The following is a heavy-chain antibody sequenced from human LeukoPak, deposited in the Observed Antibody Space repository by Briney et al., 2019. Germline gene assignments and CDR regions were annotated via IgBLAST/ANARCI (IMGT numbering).Heavy chain of an antibody. CDR2: IYTSGST. J-gene: IGHJ4*02. Sequence: SETLSLTCTVSGGSISSGSYYWSWIRQPAGKGLEWIGRIYTSGSTDYNPSLKSRVTMSVDTSKNQFSLMLSSVTAADTAVYFCAREKRGNYGYNFDYWGQGTLVTVSS. CDR1: GGSISSGSYY. V-gene: IGHV4-61*02. CDR3: AREKRGNYGYNFDY. D-gene: IGHD3-10*01.